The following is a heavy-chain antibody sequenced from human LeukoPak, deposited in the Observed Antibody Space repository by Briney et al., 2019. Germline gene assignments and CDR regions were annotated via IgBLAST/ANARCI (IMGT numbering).Heavy chain of an antibody. CDR1: GYTFTSYY. J-gene: IGHJ4*02. CDR2: INPSGGST. CDR3: ARAVGTPQQPFDY. D-gene: IGHD1/OR15-1a*01. Sequence: GGSLRLSCAASGYTFTSYYMHWVRQAPGQGLEWMGIINPSGGSTSYAQKFQGRVTMTRDTSTSTVYMELSSLRSEDAAVYYCARAVGTPQQPFDYWGQGTLVTVSS. V-gene: IGHV1-46*01.